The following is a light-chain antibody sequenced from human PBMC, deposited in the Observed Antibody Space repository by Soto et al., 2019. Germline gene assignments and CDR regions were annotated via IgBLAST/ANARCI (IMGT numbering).Light chain of an antibody. J-gene: IGKJ1*01. Sequence: AIQMTQSPSSLSASVGDRVTITCRASQDIRTELGWYQQKPGKAPNLLIYATSSLQSGVPSRFSGSGSGTDFTLTISSLQPVDFATYYCLQDYNYPRTFGQGTKVEIK. CDR2: ATS. CDR3: LQDYNYPRT. V-gene: IGKV1-6*01. CDR1: QDIRTE.